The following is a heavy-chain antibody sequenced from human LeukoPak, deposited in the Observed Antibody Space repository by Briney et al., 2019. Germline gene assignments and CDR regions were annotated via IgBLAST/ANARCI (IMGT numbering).Heavy chain of an antibody. CDR2: ISSSSTYI. V-gene: IGHV3-21*01. D-gene: IGHD2-2*01. CDR3: ARDRPECSSINCYFDY. J-gene: IGHJ4*02. Sequence: GGSLRLSCAASGFTFSTYNMNWVRQAPGKGLEWVSSISSSSTYIYFADSVKGRFTISRDNAKNSLYLQMNTLRAEDTAVYYCARDRPECSSINCYFDYWGQGTLVTVSS. CDR1: GFTFSTYN.